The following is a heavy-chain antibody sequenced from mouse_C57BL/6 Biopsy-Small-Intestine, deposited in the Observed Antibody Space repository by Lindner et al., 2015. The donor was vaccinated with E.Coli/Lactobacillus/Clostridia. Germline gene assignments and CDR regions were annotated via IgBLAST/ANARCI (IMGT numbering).Heavy chain of an antibody. CDR3: ARSYYYYGSSYVDWYFDV. J-gene: IGHJ1*03. V-gene: IGHV1-39*01. D-gene: IGHD1-1*01. CDR2: INPNYGTT. Sequence: VQLQESGPELVKPGASVKISCKASGYSFTDYNMNWVKQSNGKSLEWIGVINPNYGTTAYNQKFKDKATLTVDQSSRTAYMQLNSLTSEDSAVYFCARSYYYYGSSYVDWYFDVWGTGTTVTVSS. CDR1: GYSFTDYN.